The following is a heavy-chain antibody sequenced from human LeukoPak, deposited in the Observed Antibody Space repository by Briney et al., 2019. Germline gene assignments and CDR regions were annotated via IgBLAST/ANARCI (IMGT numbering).Heavy chain of an antibody. CDR3: ARSPARQWLTPNYYYMDV. CDR1: GYTVTGYY. Sequence: GASVKVSCKTSGYTVTGYYIHWVRQAPGQGLEWMGWITPNSGGTNYAQKFQGRVTMTRDTSISTAFMELSRLRSDDTAVYYCARSPARQWLTPNYYYMDVWGKGTTVTISS. V-gene: IGHV1-2*02. J-gene: IGHJ6*03. D-gene: IGHD6-19*01. CDR2: ITPNSGGT.